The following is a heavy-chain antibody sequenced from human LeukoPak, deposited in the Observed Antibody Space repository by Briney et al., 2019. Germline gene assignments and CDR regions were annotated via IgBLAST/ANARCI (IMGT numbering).Heavy chain of an antibody. V-gene: IGHV3-23*01. Sequence: GGSLRLSCAVSGFTFSHFAMSWVRQAPGKGLHWVSTISGSGNKTYDADSVKGRFTISRDNSKNTLYLQMTGLRAEDTAVYHCAKPKRVGIAPFDDWGQGILVTVSS. CDR3: AKPKRVGIAPFDD. J-gene: IGHJ4*02. CDR2: ISGSGNKT. CDR1: GFTFSHFA. D-gene: IGHD3-10*01.